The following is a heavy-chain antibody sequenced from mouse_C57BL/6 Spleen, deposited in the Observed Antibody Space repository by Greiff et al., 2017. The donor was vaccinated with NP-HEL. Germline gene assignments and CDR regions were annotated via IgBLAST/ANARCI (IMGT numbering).Heavy chain of an antibody. J-gene: IGHJ1*03. Sequence: EVKLMESGGGLVKPGGSLKLSCAASGFTFSDYGMHWVRQAPEKGLEWVAYISSGSSTIYYADTVKGRFTISRDNAKNTLFLQMTSLRSEDTAMYYCARGITTVVATDFDVWGTVTTVTVSS. CDR3: ARGITTVVATDFDV. V-gene: IGHV5-17*01. CDR2: ISSGSSTI. CDR1: GFTFSDYG. D-gene: IGHD1-1*01.